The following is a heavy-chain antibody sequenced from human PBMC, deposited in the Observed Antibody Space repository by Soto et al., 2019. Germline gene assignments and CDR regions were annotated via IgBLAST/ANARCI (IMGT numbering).Heavy chain of an antibody. CDR3: ARDVPSGCISISRYDDWFDL. CDR2: IIPIFGTA. CDR1: GGTFSSYA. V-gene: IGHV1-69*12. D-gene: IGHD2-2*01. Sequence: QVQLVQSGAEVKKPGSSVKVSCKASGGTFSSYAISWVRQAPGQGLEWMGGIIPIFGTANYAQKLQGRVTCTADESTSTAYMELSILRSEDTAVYYCARDVPSGCISISRYDDWFDLWGQGTLVTVSS. J-gene: IGHJ5*02.